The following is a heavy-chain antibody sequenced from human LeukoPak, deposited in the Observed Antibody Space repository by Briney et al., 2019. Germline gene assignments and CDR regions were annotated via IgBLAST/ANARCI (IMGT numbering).Heavy chain of an antibody. V-gene: IGHV1-69*13. D-gene: IGHD4-17*01. J-gene: IGHJ4*02. CDR1: GGTFSKYS. CDR2: IIPIFGTA. CDR3: ARVRGRATVTPTLFDY. Sequence: ASVKVSCKASGGTFSKYSISWVRQRPGQGLEWMGGIIPIFGTANYAQKFQGRVTITADESTSTAYMELSSLRSEDTAVYYCARVRGRATVTPTLFDYWGQGTLVTVSS.